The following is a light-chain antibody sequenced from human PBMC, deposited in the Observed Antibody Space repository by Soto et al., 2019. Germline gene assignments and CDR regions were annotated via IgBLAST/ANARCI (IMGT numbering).Light chain of an antibody. J-gene: IGKJ4*01. CDR1: RSIDSY. Sequence: DIQMTQSPSSLSASVGDRVTITCRASRSIDSYLNWYQQRPAKAPKLLIYAASSLQSGVPSRFSGSGSGTDFTLNISSLQPEDFATYYCQQSYSTPLTFGGGTKVDIK. V-gene: IGKV1-39*01. CDR2: AAS. CDR3: QQSYSTPLT.